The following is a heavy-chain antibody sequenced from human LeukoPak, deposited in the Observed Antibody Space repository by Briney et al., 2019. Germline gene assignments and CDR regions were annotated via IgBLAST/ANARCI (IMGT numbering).Heavy chain of an antibody. CDR1: GGTFSRYA. J-gene: IGHJ5*02. CDR2: IIPTFGTA. Sequence: SVKVSCKASGGTFSRYAISWVRQAPGQGLEWMGGIIPTFGTANYAQKFQGRVTITTDESTSTAYMELSSLRSEDTAVYYCARVRDGSGSYYTNWFDPWGQGTLVTVSS. CDR3: ARVRDGSGSYYTNWFDP. V-gene: IGHV1-69*05. D-gene: IGHD3-10*01.